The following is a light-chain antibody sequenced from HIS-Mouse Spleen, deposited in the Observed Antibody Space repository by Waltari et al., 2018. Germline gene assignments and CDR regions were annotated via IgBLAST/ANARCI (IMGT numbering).Light chain of an antibody. J-gene: IGKJ2*01. CDR1: QSVSIN. CDR3: QQYNNWPYT. Sequence: EIVMTQSPATLSVSPGERATLSCRASQSVSINLAWYQQKPGQAPRLLIDGASTRATGIPARFSGSGSGTEFTLTISSMQSEDFAVYYCQQYNNWPYTFGQGTKLEIK. CDR2: GAS. V-gene: IGKV3-15*01.